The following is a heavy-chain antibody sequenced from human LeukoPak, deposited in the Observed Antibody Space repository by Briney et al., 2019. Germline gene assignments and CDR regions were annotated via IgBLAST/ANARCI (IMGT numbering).Heavy chain of an antibody. V-gene: IGHV1-2*06. CDR1: GYTFIGYY. J-gene: IGHJ4*02. Sequence: GASVKVSCKTSGYTFIGYYMHWVRQAPGQGLEWMGRINPNSGGTNYAQRLQGRVTMSRDTSLSTAYMDLSSLRSDDTAVYYCAVYYFYNFKYWGQGTLVTVSS. D-gene: IGHD3-22*01. CDR2: INPNSGGT. CDR3: AVYYFYNFKY.